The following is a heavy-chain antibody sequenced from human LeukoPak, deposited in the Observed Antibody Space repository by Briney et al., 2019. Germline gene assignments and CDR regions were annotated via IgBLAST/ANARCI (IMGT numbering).Heavy chain of an antibody. J-gene: IGHJ4*02. Sequence: ETLSLTCTVSGGSISTYYWSWVRQPPGKGLEWIGYIYYSGGTNYNPSLKSRVTISVDTSKNQFSLKLSSVTAADTAVYYCARGGWYSSSWSFDYWGQGTLVTVSS. CDR3: ARGGWYSSSWSFDY. V-gene: IGHV4-59*01. D-gene: IGHD6-13*01. CDR1: GGSISTYY. CDR2: IYYSGGT.